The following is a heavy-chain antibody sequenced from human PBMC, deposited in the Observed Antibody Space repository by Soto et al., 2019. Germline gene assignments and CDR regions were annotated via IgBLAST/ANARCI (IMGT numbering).Heavy chain of an antibody. CDR2: IWYDGSNK. D-gene: IGHD6-6*01. Sequence: QVQLVESGGGVVQPGRSLRLSCAASGFTFSSYGMHWVRQAPGKGLEWVAVIWYDGSNKYYADSVKGRFTISRDNSKNTLYLQMNSLRAEDTAVYYCARDSWWQLVRDYYYGMDVWGQGTTVTVSS. J-gene: IGHJ6*02. CDR3: ARDSWWQLVRDYYYGMDV. CDR1: GFTFSSYG. V-gene: IGHV3-33*01.